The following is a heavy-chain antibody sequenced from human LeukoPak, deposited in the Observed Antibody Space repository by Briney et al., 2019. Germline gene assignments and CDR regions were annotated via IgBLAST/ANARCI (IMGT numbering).Heavy chain of an antibody. D-gene: IGHD3-10*01. CDR1: GGSISSYY. J-gene: IGHJ4*02. V-gene: IGHV4-59*01. CDR3: AREVSITMVRGAFDY. CDR2: IYYSGST. Sequence: SETLFLTCTVSGGSISSYYWSWIRQPPGKGLEWIGYIYYSGSTNYNPSLKSRVTISVDTSKNQFSLKLSSVTAADTAVYYCAREVSITMVRGAFDYWGQGTLVTVSS.